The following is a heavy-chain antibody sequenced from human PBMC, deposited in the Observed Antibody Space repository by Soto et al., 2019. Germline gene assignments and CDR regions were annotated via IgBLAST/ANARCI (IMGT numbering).Heavy chain of an antibody. V-gene: IGHV4-34*01. CDR2: INHSGST. Sequence: QVQLQQWGAGLLKPSETLSLTCAVYGGSFSGYYWSWIRQPPGKGLEWIGEINHSGSTNYNPSLESRGTISVATSKTLFSLKLSSVTAADTAVYYCARGEVLSGSPLDDWGQGTLVTVSS. CDR1: GGSFSGYY. D-gene: IGHD5-12*01. CDR3: ARGEVLSGSPLDD. J-gene: IGHJ4*02.